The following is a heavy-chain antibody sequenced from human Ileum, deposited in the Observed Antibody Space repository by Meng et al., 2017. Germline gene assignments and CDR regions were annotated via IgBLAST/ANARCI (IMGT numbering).Heavy chain of an antibody. J-gene: IGHJ3*01. Sequence: SETLSLTCTVSGASISSYYWSWIRQSATKGRELIGRIYPSGTTDYNPSRKSRVTLSLDTSKNQLSLKLRPVTAADTAAYYCARDFYASGSPMIDSFDLWGLGTMVTVSS. D-gene: IGHD3-10*01. CDR1: GASISSYY. CDR3: ARDFYASGSPMIDSFDL. V-gene: IGHV4-4*07. CDR2: IYPSGTT.